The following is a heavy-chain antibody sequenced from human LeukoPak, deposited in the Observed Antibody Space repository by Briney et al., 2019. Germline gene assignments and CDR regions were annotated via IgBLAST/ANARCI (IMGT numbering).Heavy chain of an antibody. Sequence: GGSLRLSCAASGFTFSSYGMHWVRQAPGKGLEWVAVIWYDGSNKYYADSVKGRFTISRDNSKNTLYLQMNSLRAEDTAVYYCARGATVGYYYDSSLWGQGTLVTVSS. CDR3: ARGATVGYYYDSSL. V-gene: IGHV3-33*01. D-gene: IGHD3-22*01. CDR1: GFTFSSYG. J-gene: IGHJ4*02. CDR2: IWYDGSNK.